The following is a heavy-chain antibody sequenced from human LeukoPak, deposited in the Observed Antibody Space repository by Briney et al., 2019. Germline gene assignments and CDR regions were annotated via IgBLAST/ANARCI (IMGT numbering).Heavy chain of an antibody. V-gene: IGHV1-8*01. D-gene: IGHD3-3*01. Sequence: RASVKVSCKASGYTFTSYDINWVRQAPGQGLEWMGWMNPNSGNTGYAQKFQGRVTMTRNTSISTAYMELSSLRSEDTAVYYCARGRRSARYTIFGVSNWFDPWGQGTLVTVSS. CDR2: MNPNSGNT. CDR1: GYTFTSYD. CDR3: ARGRRSARYTIFGVSNWFDP. J-gene: IGHJ5*02.